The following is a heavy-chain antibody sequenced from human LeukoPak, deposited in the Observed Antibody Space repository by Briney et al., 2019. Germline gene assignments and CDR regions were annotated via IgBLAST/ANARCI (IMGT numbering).Heavy chain of an antibody. CDR1: GFTFSSYA. V-gene: IGHV3-30-3*01. D-gene: IGHD3-3*01. CDR2: ISYDGSNK. Sequence: GGSLRLSCAASGFTFSSYAMHWVRQAPGKGLEWVAVISYDGSNKYYADSVKGRFTISRDNSKNTLHLQMNSLRAEDTAVYYCARDRLRFSLDAFDIWGQGTMVTVSS. J-gene: IGHJ3*02. CDR3: ARDRLRFSLDAFDI.